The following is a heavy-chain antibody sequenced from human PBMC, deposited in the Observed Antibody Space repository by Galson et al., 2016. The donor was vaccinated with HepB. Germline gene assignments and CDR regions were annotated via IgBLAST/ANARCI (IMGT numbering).Heavy chain of an antibody. CDR1: GGTLSSYA. Sequence: SVKVSCKASGGTLSSYAISWVRQAPGQGLEWMGGIIPIFGTTNYAQKFQGRVTITADKSTNTVYMGLSSLRSEDTAVYYCARDVTDGFRYFDLWGRGTLVTVSS. D-gene: IGHD2-21*02. V-gene: IGHV1-69*06. CDR2: IIPIFGTT. CDR3: ARDVTDGFRYFDL. J-gene: IGHJ2*01.